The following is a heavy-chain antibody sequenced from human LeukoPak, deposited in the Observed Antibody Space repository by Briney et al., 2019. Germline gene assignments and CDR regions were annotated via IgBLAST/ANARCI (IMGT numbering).Heavy chain of an antibody. Sequence: TFSSYAMSWVRQPPGKGLEWIGSNYYSGSTYYNPSLKSRVTISVDTSKNQFSLKLSSVTAADTAVYYCARHGWTHPFDPWGQGTLVTVSS. CDR2: NYYSGST. CDR3: ARHGWTHPFDP. CDR1: TFSSYA. J-gene: IGHJ5*02. D-gene: IGHD6-19*01. V-gene: IGHV4-39*01.